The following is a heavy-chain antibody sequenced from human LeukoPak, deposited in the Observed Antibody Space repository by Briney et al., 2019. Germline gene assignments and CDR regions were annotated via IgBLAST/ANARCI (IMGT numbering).Heavy chain of an antibody. D-gene: IGHD4-17*01. CDR2: IWYDGSNK. Sequence: GGSLRLSCAASGFTFSSYGMHWVRQAPGKGLEWVAVIWYDGSNKYYADSVKGRFTISRDNSKNTLDLQMNSLRAEDTAVYYCARELYGDYSNWFDPGGQETLVSVSS. V-gene: IGHV3-33*01. J-gene: IGHJ5*02. CDR1: GFTFSSYG. CDR3: ARELYGDYSNWFDP.